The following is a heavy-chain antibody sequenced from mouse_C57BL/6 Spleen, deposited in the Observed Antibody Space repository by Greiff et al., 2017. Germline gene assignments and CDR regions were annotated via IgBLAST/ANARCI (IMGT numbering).Heavy chain of an antibody. CDR3: AQGDPFAY. J-gene: IGHJ3*01. Sequence: QVQLQQSGAELARPGASVKMSCKASGYTFTSYTMHWVKQRPGPGLEWIGYINPSSGYTKYNQKFKDKATLTADKSSSTAYMQLSSLTSEDAAVYYCAQGDPFAYWGQGTLVTVSA. CDR1: GYTFTSYT. V-gene: IGHV1-4*01. CDR2: INPSSGYT.